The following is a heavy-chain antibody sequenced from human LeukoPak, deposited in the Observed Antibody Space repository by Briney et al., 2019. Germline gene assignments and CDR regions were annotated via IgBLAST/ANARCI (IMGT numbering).Heavy chain of an antibody. D-gene: IGHD6-19*01. CDR3: ARDSSAEMYCY. CDR2: ISSSSSYI. CDR1: GFTFSSYS. V-gene: IGHV3-21*01. Sequence: GGSLRLSCAASGFTFSSYSMNWVRQAPGKGLEWVSSISSSSSYIYYADSVKGRFTISRDNAKNSLYLQMSSLRAEDTAVYYCARDSSAEMYCYWGQGTLVTVSS. J-gene: IGHJ4*02.